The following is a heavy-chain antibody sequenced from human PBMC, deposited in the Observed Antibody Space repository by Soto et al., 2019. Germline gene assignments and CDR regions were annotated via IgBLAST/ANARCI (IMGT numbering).Heavy chain of an antibody. V-gene: IGHV4-30-2*01. Sequence: QLQLQESGSGLVKPSQTLSLTCAVSGGSISSGGYSWSWFRQPPGKGLEWIGYIYHSGSTYYNPSLKSRVTTSVDRSKNQFPLKLSSVTAPDTAVYYCARVPDYWGQGTLVTVSS. CDR3: ARVPDY. CDR2: IYHSGST. CDR1: GGSISSGGYS. J-gene: IGHJ4*02.